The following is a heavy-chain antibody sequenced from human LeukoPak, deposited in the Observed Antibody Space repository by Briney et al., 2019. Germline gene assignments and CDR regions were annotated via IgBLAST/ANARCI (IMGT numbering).Heavy chain of an antibody. CDR1: DDSITMYY. CDR3: ARTTEGGYSYGYFYYYYMDV. J-gene: IGHJ6*03. V-gene: IGHV4-59*01. D-gene: IGHD5-18*01. CDR2: VDHTGST. Sequence: KPSETLSLTCSVSDDSITMYYWTWIRQPPGKGLEWIGYVDHTGSTNFNPSLNGRVSISRDTTKNLFSLRLRSVTAADTAVYYCARTTEGGYSYGYFYYYYMDVWGKGTTVTISS.